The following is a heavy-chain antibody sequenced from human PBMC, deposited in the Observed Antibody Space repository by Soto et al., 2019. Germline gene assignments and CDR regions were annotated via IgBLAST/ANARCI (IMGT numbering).Heavy chain of an antibody. Sequence: PSETLSLTCTVSGGSISSSYWSWIRQPPGKGLEWIGYIFYSGSTNYNPSLKSRVTISVDTFKSQFSLNLSSVTAADTAVYYCARGLGTYYYYGMDVWGKGTTVTVSS. V-gene: IGHV4-59*12. CDR2: IFYSGST. CDR1: GGSISSSY. D-gene: IGHD6-19*01. J-gene: IGHJ6*04. CDR3: ARGLGTYYYYGMDV.